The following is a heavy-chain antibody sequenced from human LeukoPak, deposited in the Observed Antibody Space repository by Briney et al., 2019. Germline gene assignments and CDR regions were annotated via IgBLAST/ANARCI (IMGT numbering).Heavy chain of an antibody. Sequence: RSGGSLRLSCAASGFTFSNFAMSWVRQAPGKGLEWVSSISGSGSSTYYADSVKGRFTISRDNSKNTLYLQMNSLRAEDTAVYYCARHVAVLPAPRNYYFDYWGQGILVTVSS. D-gene: IGHD2-2*01. V-gene: IGHV3-23*01. CDR2: ISGSGSST. J-gene: IGHJ4*02. CDR3: ARHVAVLPAPRNYYFDY. CDR1: GFTFSNFA.